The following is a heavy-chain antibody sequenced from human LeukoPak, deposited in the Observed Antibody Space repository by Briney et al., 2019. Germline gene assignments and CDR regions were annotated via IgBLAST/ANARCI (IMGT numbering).Heavy chain of an antibody. J-gene: IGHJ3*02. D-gene: IGHD5-18*01. V-gene: IGHV3-7*01. CDR2: IKQDGSEK. CDR1: GFTFSSYW. Sequence: GGSLRLSCAASGFTFSSYWMSWVRQAPGKGLEWVANIKQDGSEKYYVDSVKGRFTISRDNAKNSLYLQMNSLRAEDTAVYYCARELRRGYSYGHGHAFDIWGQGTRVTVSS. CDR3: ARELRRGYSYGHGHAFDI.